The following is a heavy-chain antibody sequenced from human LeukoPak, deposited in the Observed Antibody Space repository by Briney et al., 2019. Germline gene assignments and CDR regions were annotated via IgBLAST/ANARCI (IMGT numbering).Heavy chain of an antibody. CDR3: ARPLDFWSGLDY. CDR2: ISYDGSNK. CDR1: GFTFSSYA. J-gene: IGHJ4*02. Sequence: GRSLRLSCAASGFTFSSYAMHWVRQAPGKGLEWVAVISYDGSNKYYADSVKGRFTISRDNSKNTLYLQMNSLRAEDTAVYYCARPLDFWSGLDYWGQGTLVTVSS. D-gene: IGHD3-3*01. V-gene: IGHV3-30-3*01.